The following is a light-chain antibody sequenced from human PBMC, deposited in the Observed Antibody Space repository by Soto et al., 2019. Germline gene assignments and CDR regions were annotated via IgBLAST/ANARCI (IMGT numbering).Light chain of an antibody. J-gene: IGKJ2*01. CDR3: KQGTHWPPYT. CDR2: KVS. V-gene: IGKV2-30*02. CDR1: QSLVHSDGNTF. Sequence: DVVMTQSPLSLPVTLGQPASISCRSSQSLVHSDGNTFLNWFQQRPGQSPRRLIYKVSNRDAGVPDRFSGSGSGTDFTLTISRVEAEDVGVYYCKQGTHWPPYTFGQGTKLEIK.